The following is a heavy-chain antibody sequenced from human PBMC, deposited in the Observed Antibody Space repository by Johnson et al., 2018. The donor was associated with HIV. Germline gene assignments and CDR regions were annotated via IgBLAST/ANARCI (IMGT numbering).Heavy chain of an antibody. J-gene: IGHJ3*02. CDR3: ARDVNYYDRSGSYGLHGAFDI. D-gene: IGHD3-22*01. CDR2: ISFDGNLK. Sequence: QVLLVESGGGVVQPGKSLTLSCVGSGLSFSNFGIHWVRQAPGNGPEWVAVISFDGNLKKYADSVKGRFTISRDNSKNTLYLQMNSLRAEDTAVYYCARDVNYYDRSGSYGLHGAFDIWGQGTMVTVSS. CDR1: GLSFSNFG. V-gene: IGHV3-30*03.